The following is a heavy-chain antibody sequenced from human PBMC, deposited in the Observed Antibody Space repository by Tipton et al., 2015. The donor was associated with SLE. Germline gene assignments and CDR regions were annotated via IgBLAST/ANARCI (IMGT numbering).Heavy chain of an antibody. CDR2: VFSSGTT. Sequence: TLSLTCAVYGGYFSGYYWSWIRQPPGKGLAWIGYVFSSGTTYYNPSRQGRLSMTLDTSKNQLSLQLSSVTSADTAVYYCARYFYDSSGVCLFDLWGQGTLVT. CDR1: GGYFSGYY. V-gene: IGHV4-34*10. J-gene: IGHJ4*02. D-gene: IGHD3-22*01. CDR3: ARYFYDSSGVCLFDL.